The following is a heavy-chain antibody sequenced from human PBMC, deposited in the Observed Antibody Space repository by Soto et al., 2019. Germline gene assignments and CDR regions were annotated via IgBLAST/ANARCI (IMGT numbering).Heavy chain of an antibody. CDR2: INPNSGGT. Sequence: ASVKVSCKASGYTFTGYYMHCVRQAPGQVLEWMGWINPNSGGTNYAQKFQGWVTMTRDTSISTAYMELSRLRSDDTAVYYCARDRGIAAAGTHYYYGMDVWGQGTTVTVSS. V-gene: IGHV1-2*04. CDR3: ARDRGIAAAGTHYYYGMDV. CDR1: GYTFTGYY. D-gene: IGHD6-13*01. J-gene: IGHJ6*02.